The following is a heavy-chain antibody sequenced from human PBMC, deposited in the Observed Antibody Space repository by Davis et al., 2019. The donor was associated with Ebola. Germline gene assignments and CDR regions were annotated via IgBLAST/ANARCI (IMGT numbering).Heavy chain of an antibody. V-gene: IGHV3-21*01. CDR3: ARGGTGVVVYVDYYGMDV. J-gene: IGHJ6*02. CDR2: ISSDSDYI. CDR1: GFTFSTYS. D-gene: IGHD3-22*01. Sequence: GESLKISCAASGFTFSTYSMSWVRQAPGKALEWVSSISSDSDYIYYADSAKGRFTISRDNAKNSLFLQMNSLRAEDTAVYYCARGGTGVVVYVDYYGMDVWGQGTTVTVSS.